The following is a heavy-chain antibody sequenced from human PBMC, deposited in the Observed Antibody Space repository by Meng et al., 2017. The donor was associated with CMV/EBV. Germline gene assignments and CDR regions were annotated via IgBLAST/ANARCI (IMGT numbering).Heavy chain of an antibody. CDR1: GFTFSSYE. V-gene: IGHV3-48*03. Sequence: GESLKISCAASGFTFSSYEMNWVRQAPGKGLEWVSYISSSGSTIYYVDSVKGRFTISRDNAKNSLYLQMNSLRAEDTAVYYCAREGWGWLPGSGMDVWGQGTTVTVSS. CDR2: ISSSGSTI. CDR3: AREGWGWLPGSGMDV. D-gene: IGHD3-16*01. J-gene: IGHJ6*02.